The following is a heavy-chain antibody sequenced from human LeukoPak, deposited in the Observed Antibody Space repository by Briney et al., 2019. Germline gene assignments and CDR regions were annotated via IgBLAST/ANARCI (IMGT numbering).Heavy chain of an antibody. V-gene: IGHV3-66*01. J-gene: IGHJ4*02. CDR2: IYSGGST. CDR1: GFTVSSNY. Sequence: PGGSLGLYCAASGFTVSSNYMSWVRQAPGKGLEWVSVIYSGGSTYYADSVKGRFTISRDNSKNTLYLQMNSLRADDTAVYYCARIYPRLAAAGNWGQGTLLTVSS. D-gene: IGHD6-13*01. CDR3: ARIYPRLAAAGN.